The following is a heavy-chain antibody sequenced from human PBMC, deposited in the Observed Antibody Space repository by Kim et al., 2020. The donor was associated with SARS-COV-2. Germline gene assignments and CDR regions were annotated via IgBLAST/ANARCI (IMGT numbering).Heavy chain of an antibody. CDR1: GFTFSSYS. V-gene: IGHV3-48*02. D-gene: IGHD3-22*01. Sequence: GGSLRLSCAASGFTFSSYSMNWVRQAPGKGLEWVSYISSSSSTIYYADSVKGRFTISRDNAKNSLYLQMNSLRDEDTAVYYCARDEPPLNYDSRGPVGYWGQGTLVTVSS. CDR3: ARDEPPLNYDSRGPVGY. CDR2: ISSSSSTI. J-gene: IGHJ4*02.